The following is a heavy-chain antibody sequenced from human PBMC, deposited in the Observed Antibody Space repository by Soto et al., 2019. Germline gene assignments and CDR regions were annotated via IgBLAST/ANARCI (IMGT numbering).Heavy chain of an antibody. V-gene: IGHV4-39*01. CDR2: IYYSGST. CDR1: GGSISSSSYY. Sequence: QLQLQESGPGLVKPSETLSLTCTVSGGSISSSSYYWGWIRQPPGKGLEWIGSIYYSGSTYYNPSLKSRVTISVDTSKNQFSLKLSSVTAADTAVYYCARHVPYYYDSSGYYYDAFDIWGQGTMVTVSS. J-gene: IGHJ3*02. D-gene: IGHD3-22*01. CDR3: ARHVPYYYDSSGYYYDAFDI.